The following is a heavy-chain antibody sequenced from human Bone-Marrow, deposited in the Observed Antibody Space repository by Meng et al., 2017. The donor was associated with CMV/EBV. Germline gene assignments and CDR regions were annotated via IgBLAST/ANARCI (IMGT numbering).Heavy chain of an antibody. CDR3: ARFQGDYYDSSGYDY. Sequence: SVKVSCKASGGTFSSYAISWVRQAPGQGLEWMGGIIPIFGTANYAQKFQGRVTITTDESTSTAYMELSSLRSEDTAVYYCARFQGDYYDSSGYDYWGQGTLVTVPS. CDR1: GGTFSSYA. D-gene: IGHD3-22*01. J-gene: IGHJ4*02. V-gene: IGHV1-69*05. CDR2: IIPIFGTA.